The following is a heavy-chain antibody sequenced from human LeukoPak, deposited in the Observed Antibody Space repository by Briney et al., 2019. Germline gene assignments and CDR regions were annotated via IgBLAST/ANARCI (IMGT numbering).Heavy chain of an antibody. CDR1: GGSMSSSSFY. CDR2: MYYSGST. CDR3: ARHATSSYSEHFDY. J-gene: IGHJ4*02. V-gene: IGHV4-39*01. D-gene: IGHD2-15*01. Sequence: SETLSLTCTVSGGSMSSSSFYWGWIRQPPGKGLEWIGSMYYSGSTYYNPSLKSRVTTSVDTSKNQFSLKLSSVTAADTAVYYCARHATSSYSEHFDYWGQGTLVTVSS.